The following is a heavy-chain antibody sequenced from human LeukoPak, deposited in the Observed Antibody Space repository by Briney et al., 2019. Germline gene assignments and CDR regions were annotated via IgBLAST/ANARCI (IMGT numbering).Heavy chain of an antibody. CDR3: ARQLDTVGATTADS. Sequence: PSETLSLTCTVSGGSISSSSYYWGWIRQPPGKGLEWIGTIYYSGSTYYNPSLERRVTISLDTSKNQFSLRLSSVTAADTAVYYCARQLDTVGATTADSWGRGTLVTVSS. V-gene: IGHV4-39*01. CDR1: GGSISSSSYY. J-gene: IGHJ4*02. CDR2: IYYSGST. D-gene: IGHD1-26*01.